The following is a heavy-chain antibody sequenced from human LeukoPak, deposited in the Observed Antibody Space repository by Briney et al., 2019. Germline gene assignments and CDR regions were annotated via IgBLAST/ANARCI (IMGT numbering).Heavy chain of an antibody. CDR1: GFTFSSYA. Sequence: GGSLRLSCAASGFTFSSYAMSWVRQAPGKGLEWVSAISGSGGSSTYYADSVKGRFTISRDNSKNTLYLQMNSLRDEDTAVYYCAKGPIVVMTDWGQGTLVTVSS. D-gene: IGHD3-22*01. CDR2: ISGSGGSST. CDR3: AKGPIVVMTD. V-gene: IGHV3-23*01. J-gene: IGHJ4*02.